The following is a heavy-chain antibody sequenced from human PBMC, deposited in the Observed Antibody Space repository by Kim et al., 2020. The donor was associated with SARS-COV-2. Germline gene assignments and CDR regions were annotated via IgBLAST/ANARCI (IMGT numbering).Heavy chain of an antibody. CDR3: ASEIAAAGKSGFDY. CDR2: INHSGST. CDR1: GGSFSGYY. Sequence: SETLSLTCAVYGGSFSGYYWSWIRQPPGKGLEWIGEINHSGSTNYNPSLKSRVTISVDTSKNQFSLKLSSVTAADTAVYYCASEIAAAGKSGFDYWGQGT. J-gene: IGHJ4*02. V-gene: IGHV4-34*01. D-gene: IGHD6-13*01.